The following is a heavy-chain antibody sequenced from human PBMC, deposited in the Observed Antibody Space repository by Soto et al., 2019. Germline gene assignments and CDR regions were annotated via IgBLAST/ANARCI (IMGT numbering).Heavy chain of an antibody. Sequence: EGLSLTCSVSGGSMSEYFWSWIRQSPGKGLEWIGYIYYLGSTDYNPSLKSRVTISVDTSKRQFSLRLTSVTAADTAVYYCARDGYDGSGSPYPAYWGPGTKVTV. D-gene: IGHD3-10*01. CDR1: GGSMSEYF. CDR3: ARDGYDGSGSPYPAY. J-gene: IGHJ4*02. CDR2: IYYLGST. V-gene: IGHV4-59*01.